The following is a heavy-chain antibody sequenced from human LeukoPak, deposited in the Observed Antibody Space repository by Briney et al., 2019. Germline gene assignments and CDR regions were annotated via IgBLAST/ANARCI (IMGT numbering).Heavy chain of an antibody. CDR3: ATKRQFDWLSGLDY. V-gene: IGHV1-24*01. CDR1: GYTFTGYY. Sequence: ASVKVSCKASGYTFTGYYMHWVRQAPGQGLEWMGGLDPEDGETIYAQKFQGRVTMTEDTSTDTAYMELSSLRSEDTAVYYCATKRQFDWLSGLDYWGQGTLVTVSS. D-gene: IGHD3-9*01. CDR2: LDPEDGET. J-gene: IGHJ4*02.